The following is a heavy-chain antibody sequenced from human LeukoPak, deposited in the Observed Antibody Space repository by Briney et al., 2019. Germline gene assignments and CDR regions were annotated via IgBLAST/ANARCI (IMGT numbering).Heavy chain of an antibody. V-gene: IGHV4-34*01. CDR2: INHSGST. CDR3: ARGRYDFWSGYYGWFDP. CDR1: GGSFSGYY. D-gene: IGHD3-3*01. Sequence: SETLSLTCAVYGGSFSGYYWSWIRQPPGKGLEWIGEINHSGSTNYNPSLKGRVTISVDTSKNQFSLKLSSVTAADTAVYYCARGRYDFWSGYYGWFDPWGQGTLVTVSS. J-gene: IGHJ5*02.